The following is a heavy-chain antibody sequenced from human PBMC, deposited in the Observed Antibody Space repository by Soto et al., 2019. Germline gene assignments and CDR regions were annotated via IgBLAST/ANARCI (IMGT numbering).Heavy chain of an antibody. Sequence: PGGSLSLSCAASGFPFSDYSMNWVRQAPGKGLEWVSSISGSSSYIYYADSVKGRFTFSRDNAKRSLWMQMHSLRDEDTAVYYCARVAAEGIGSTSNCYAYDVWGQGSLVTVSS. J-gene: IGHJ4*01. V-gene: IGHV3-21*01. CDR1: GFPFSDYS. CDR2: ISGSSSYI. D-gene: IGHD2-15*01. CDR3: ARVAAEGIGSTSNCYAYDV.